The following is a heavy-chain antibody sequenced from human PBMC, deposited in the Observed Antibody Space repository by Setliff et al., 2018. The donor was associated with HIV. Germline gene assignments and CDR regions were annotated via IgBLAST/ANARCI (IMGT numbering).Heavy chain of an antibody. CDR2: IYPGDSDV. D-gene: IGHD5-18*01. CDR3: ARHWPVDTAIPYYMDV. CDR1: GYSFTSYW. V-gene: IGHV5-51*01. Sequence: GESLKISCKGSGYSFTSYWIGWVRQMPGKGLEWMGIIYPGDSDVRYSPSFQGQVTISADKSINTAYLQWSSLKAPDTAMYYCARHWPVDTAIPYYMDVWGKGTTVTVSS. J-gene: IGHJ6*03.